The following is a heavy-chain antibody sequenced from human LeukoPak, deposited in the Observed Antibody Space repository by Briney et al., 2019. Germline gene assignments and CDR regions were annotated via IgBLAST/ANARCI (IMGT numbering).Heavy chain of an antibody. CDR2: INHSGST. D-gene: IGHD6-13*01. Sequence: SETLSLTCAVYGGSFSGYYWSWIRQPPGKGLEWIGEINHSGSTNYNPSLKSRVTISVDTSKNQFSLKLSSVTAADTAVYYCAREVAALVSRAFDIWGQGTMVTVSS. V-gene: IGHV4-34*01. CDR1: GGSFSGYY. CDR3: AREVAALVSRAFDI. J-gene: IGHJ3*02.